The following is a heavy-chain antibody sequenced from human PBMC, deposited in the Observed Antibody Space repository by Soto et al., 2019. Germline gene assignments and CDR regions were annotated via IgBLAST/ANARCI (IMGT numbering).Heavy chain of an antibody. CDR2: IYWDDDK. D-gene: IGHD5-18*01. CDR3: ALSKGSRWDRGYRD. J-gene: IGHJ1*01. V-gene: IGHV2-5*02. Sequence: SGPTLVNPTQTLTPNFTFSGFSLSTYGMCVGWIRQPPGKALEWLALIYWDDDKRYSPSLKSRLTITKDTSKNQVVLTMTNMDPVDTATYYCALSKGSRWDRGYRDWGQ. CDR1: GFSLSTYGMC.